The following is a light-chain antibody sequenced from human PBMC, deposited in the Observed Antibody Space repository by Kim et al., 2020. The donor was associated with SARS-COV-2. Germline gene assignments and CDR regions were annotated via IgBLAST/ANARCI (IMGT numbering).Light chain of an antibody. CDR1: SSDFGSYNL. V-gene: IGLV2-23*02. J-gene: IGLJ2*01. CDR2: EVS. CDR3: CSYAGSSTSYVV. Sequence: QSALTQPASVSGSPGQSITISCTGTSSDFGSYNLVSWYQQHPGKAPKLMIYEVSKRPSGVSNRFSGSKSGNTASLTISGLQAEDEADYYCCSYAGSSTSYVVFGGGTQLTVL.